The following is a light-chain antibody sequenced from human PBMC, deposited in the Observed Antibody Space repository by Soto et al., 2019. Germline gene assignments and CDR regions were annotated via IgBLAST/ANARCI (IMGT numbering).Light chain of an antibody. V-gene: IGLV2-8*01. Sequence: QSALTQPPSASGSPGQSVTISCTGTSSDVGGSNFVSWYQQHPGKAPKLMIYEVSKRPSGVPDRFSGSKSGNTASLTVSGLQGEDEAAYYCSSHAVTNIFVFGTGTKVTVL. CDR1: SSDVGGSNF. J-gene: IGLJ1*01. CDR2: EVS. CDR3: SSHAVTNIFV.